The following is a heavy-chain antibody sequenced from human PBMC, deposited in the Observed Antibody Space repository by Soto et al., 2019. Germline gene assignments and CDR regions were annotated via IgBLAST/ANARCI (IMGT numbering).Heavy chain of an antibody. V-gene: IGHV4-39*01. CDR1: GVSIHNSHSF. CDR2: VYYSGGA. D-gene: IGHD2-21*01. J-gene: IGHJ5*01. CDR3: GRVVEGATRHTDLDS. Sequence: SETLSLTCTASGVSIHNSHSFWGWIRQPPGKGLEFIGTVYYSGGAHYNSSLKSRVTISVDTANNQVSLRMRSLTAADTAVYYCGRVVEGATRHTDLDSWGQGTLVTVSS.